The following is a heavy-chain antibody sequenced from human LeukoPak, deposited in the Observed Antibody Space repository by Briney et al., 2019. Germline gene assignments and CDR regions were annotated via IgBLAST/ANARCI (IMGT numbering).Heavy chain of an antibody. D-gene: IGHD3-22*01. Sequence: GSLRLSCAASGFAFSSFNVNWVRQAPGKGLEWVSYISSSGSTIYYADSVKGRFTISRDNSKNTLYLQMNSLRAEDTAVYYCAKDLGQWVVTSWFDPWGQGTLVTVSS. J-gene: IGHJ5*02. CDR3: AKDLGQWVVTSWFDP. CDR1: GFAFSSFN. CDR2: ISSSGSTI. V-gene: IGHV3-48*01.